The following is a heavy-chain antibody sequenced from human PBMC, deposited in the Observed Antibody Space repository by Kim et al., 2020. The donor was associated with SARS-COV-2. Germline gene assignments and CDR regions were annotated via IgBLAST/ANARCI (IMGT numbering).Heavy chain of an antibody. CDR3: ARSKYGDHDY. CDR2: I. V-gene: IGHV3-48*03. J-gene: IGHJ4*02. Sequence: IYYADSVKGRFTISRDNAKNSLYLQMNSLRAEDTAVYYCARSKYGDHDYWGQGTLVTVSS. D-gene: IGHD4-17*01.